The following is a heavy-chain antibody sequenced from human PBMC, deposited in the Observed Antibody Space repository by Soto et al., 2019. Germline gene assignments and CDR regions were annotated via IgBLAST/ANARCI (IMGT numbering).Heavy chain of an antibody. Sequence: PRPSLSLSCAPTVFTCGSYAISCVRQAPVPGLERVSAMSGSGGSICYADSEQGRVTVSRGNSKNTVYLQMNSLRAKGTSIYCCANEMLPLLCFGEYSSYYFDYWGQGSLLTVNS. CDR2: MSGSGGSI. CDR1: VFTCGSYA. J-gene: IGHJ4*02. CDR3: ANEMLPLLCFGEYSSYYFDY. V-gene: IGHV3-23*01. D-gene: IGHD3-10*01.